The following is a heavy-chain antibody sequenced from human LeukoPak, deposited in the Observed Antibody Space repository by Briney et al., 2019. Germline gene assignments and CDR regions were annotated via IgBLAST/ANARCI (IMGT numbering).Heavy chain of an antibody. V-gene: IGHV3-23*01. CDR1: GFTFSSYA. CDR3: ARDSAPRDYYYYGMDV. CDR2: ISGSGGST. Sequence: GGSLRLSCAASGFTFSSYAMSWVRQAPGKGLEWVSAISGSGGSTYYADSVKGRFTISRDNSKNTLYLQMNSLRAEDTAVYYCARDSAPRDYYYYGMDVWGQGTTVTVSS. D-gene: IGHD6-6*01. J-gene: IGHJ6*02.